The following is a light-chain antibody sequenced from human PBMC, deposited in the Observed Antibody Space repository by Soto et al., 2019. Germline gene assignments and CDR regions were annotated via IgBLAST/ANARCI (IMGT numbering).Light chain of an antibody. CDR3: QQDGCSLRALT. V-gene: IGKV3-20*01. Sequence: EIVLTQSPGTLSLSPGERATLSCRASQSVSSSYLAWYQQKPGQAPRLLIYGASSRATGIPDRFSGSGSGTDFTLTISRLEPEDFAVYYYQQDGCSLRALTFGGGTKVEIK. CDR2: GAS. CDR1: QSVSSSY. J-gene: IGKJ4*01.